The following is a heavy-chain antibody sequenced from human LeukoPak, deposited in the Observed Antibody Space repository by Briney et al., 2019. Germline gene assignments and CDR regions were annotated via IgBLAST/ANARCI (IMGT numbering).Heavy chain of an antibody. D-gene: IGHD2-15*01. V-gene: IGHV3-30-3*01. Sequence: PGGSLRLSCAASGFTFSSYAMHWVRQAPGKGLEWVAVISYDGSNKYYADSVKGRFTISRDNSKNTLYLQMNSLRAEDTAVYYCARLVGSRSCSGGTCYSDYWGQGTLVTVSS. CDR2: ISYDGSNK. CDR3: ARLVGSRSCSGGTCYSDY. J-gene: IGHJ4*02. CDR1: GFTFSSYA.